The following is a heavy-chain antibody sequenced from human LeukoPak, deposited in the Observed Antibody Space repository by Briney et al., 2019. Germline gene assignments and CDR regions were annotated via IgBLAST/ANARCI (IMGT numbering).Heavy chain of an antibody. V-gene: IGHV4-34*01. Sequence: SETLSLTCAVYGGSFSGYYWSWIRQPPGKGLEWIGEINHSGSTNYNPSLKSRVTISVDTSKNQFSLKLSSVTAADTAVYYCARGSRDGYNSRYFDYWGQGTLVTVSS. CDR1: GGSFSGYY. CDR3: ARGSRDGYNSRYFDY. D-gene: IGHD5-24*01. J-gene: IGHJ4*02. CDR2: INHSGST.